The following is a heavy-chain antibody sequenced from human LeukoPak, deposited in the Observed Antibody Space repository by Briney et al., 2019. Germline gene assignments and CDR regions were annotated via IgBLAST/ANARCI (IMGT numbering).Heavy chain of an antibody. CDR2: IYPGDSDT. Sequence: GESLKISCKGSGYSFTSYWIGWVRQMPGKGLEWMGIIYPGDSDTRYSPSFQGQVTISADKSISTAFLQWSSLKASGTAMYYCARGPLLGTGYYYMDVWGKGTTVTVSS. V-gene: IGHV5-51*01. CDR3: ARGPLLGTGYYYMDV. J-gene: IGHJ6*03. D-gene: IGHD3/OR15-3a*01. CDR1: GYSFTSYW.